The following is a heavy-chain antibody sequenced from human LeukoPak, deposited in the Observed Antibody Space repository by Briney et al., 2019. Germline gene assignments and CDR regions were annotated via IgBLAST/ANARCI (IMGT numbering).Heavy chain of an antibody. V-gene: IGHV1-18*01. D-gene: IGHD6-19*01. CDR1: GYTFTSYG. CDR3: ARDFDTAVAGSGHFDY. Sequence: ASVKVSCKASGYTFTSYGISWVRQAPGQGLEWMGWISAYNGNTNYAQKLQGRVTMTTDTSTSTAYMELRSLRSDDTAVYYCARDFDTAVAGSGHFDYWGQGTLVTVSS. J-gene: IGHJ4*02. CDR2: ISAYNGNT.